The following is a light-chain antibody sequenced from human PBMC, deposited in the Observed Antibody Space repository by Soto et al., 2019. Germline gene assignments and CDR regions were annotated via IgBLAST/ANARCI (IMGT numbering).Light chain of an antibody. J-gene: IGLJ2*01. CDR2: GNN. CDR1: GSSIGTNT. Sequence: QSVLTQPPSASGTPGQRVTISCSGSGSSIGTNTVNWYQQLPGTAPKLLIYGNNQRPSGVPDRFSGSKSGTSASLAISGRQSEDEADYYYAAWGGGLNNMLFGGGTKLTVL. CDR3: AAWGGGLNNML. V-gene: IGLV1-44*01.